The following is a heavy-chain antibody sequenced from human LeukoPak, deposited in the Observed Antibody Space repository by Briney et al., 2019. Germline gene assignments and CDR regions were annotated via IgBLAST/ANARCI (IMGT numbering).Heavy chain of an antibody. CDR1: GFTFSNYA. V-gene: IGHV3-23*01. Sequence: GGSLRLSCAASGFTFSNYAMSWVRQAPGKGLEWVSAISGSGGSTYYADSVKGRFTISRDNSKNTLYLQMNSLRAEDTAVYYCAKFLPTHIVVANYYFDYWGQGTLVTVSS. CDR3: AKFLPTHIVVANYYFDY. D-gene: IGHD2-21*01. J-gene: IGHJ4*02. CDR2: ISGSGGST.